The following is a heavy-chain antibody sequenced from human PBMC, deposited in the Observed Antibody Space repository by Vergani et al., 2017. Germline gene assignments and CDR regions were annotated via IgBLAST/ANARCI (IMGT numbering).Heavy chain of an antibody. V-gene: IGHV1-69*01. CDR1: GGTFSSYA. CDR3: ARDAHYYGSGKDY. CDR2: IIPIFGTA. Sequence: VQLVESGGGLIQPGSSVKVSCKASGGTFSSYAISWVRQAPGQGLEWMGGIIPIFGTANYAQKFQGRVTITADESTSTAYMELSSLRSEDTAVYYCARDAHYYGSGKDYWGQGTLVTVSS. J-gene: IGHJ4*02. D-gene: IGHD3-10*01.